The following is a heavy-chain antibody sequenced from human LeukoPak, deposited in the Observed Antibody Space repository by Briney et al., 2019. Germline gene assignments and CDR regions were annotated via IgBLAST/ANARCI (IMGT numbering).Heavy chain of an antibody. CDR2: IYDGCRP. D-gene: IGHD5-18*01. V-gene: IGHV3-66*01. Sequence: GGSLRLSCAASGFTISSNYMNWVRQAPGKGLEWVSAIYDGCRPYYADSVKGRLTISRDNSKNTLYLQMNSLRAEDTAVYYCARDLNTARFDYWGQGTLVTVSS. CDR1: GFTISSNY. J-gene: IGHJ4*02. CDR3: ARDLNTARFDY.